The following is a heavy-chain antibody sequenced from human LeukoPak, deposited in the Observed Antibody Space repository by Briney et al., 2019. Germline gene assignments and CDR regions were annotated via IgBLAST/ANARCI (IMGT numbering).Heavy chain of an antibody. D-gene: IGHD3-9*01. V-gene: IGHV3-23*01. J-gene: IGHJ4*02. CDR3: AKWGDFDILTGYYVSDF. CDR1: GFTFSNYA. CDR2: VTGSGGST. Sequence: GGSLRLSCVASGFTFSNYAMSWVRQAAGKRLEWVSAVTGSGGSTYYADSVEGRFTISRDNSRNTLFLQMNSLRAEDTAIYYCAKWGDFDILTGYYVSDFWGQGTLVTVSS.